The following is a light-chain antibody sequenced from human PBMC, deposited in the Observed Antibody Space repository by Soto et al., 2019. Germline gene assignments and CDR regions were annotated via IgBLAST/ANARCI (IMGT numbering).Light chain of an antibody. J-gene: IGKJ4*01. Sequence: DKLMSQSPATLSVSPGERVTLSCRASQNIHNHMSWFLQKPGQTPRLLIYDAIIRAADVPARFSGSGSGTEFTLTINSLQSEDFAVYYCQPYNNWPLTFGGGTKVDIK. CDR3: QPYNNWPLT. CDR2: DAI. CDR1: QNIHNH. V-gene: IGKV3-15*01.